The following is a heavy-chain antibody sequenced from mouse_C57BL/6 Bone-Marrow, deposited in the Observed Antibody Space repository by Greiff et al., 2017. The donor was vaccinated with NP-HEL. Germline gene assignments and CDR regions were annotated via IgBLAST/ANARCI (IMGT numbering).Heavy chain of an antibody. CDR2: IDPSDSET. CDR3: ARSVDYGSSYDWYFDV. J-gene: IGHJ1*03. D-gene: IGHD1-1*01. V-gene: IGHV1-52*01. CDR1: GYTFTSYW. Sequence: QVQLKQPGAELVRPGSSVKLSCKASGYTFTSYWMHWVKQRPIQGLEWIGNIDPSDSETHYNQKFKDKATLTVDKSSSTAYMQLSSLTSEDSAVYYCARSVDYGSSYDWYFDVWGTGTTVTVSS.